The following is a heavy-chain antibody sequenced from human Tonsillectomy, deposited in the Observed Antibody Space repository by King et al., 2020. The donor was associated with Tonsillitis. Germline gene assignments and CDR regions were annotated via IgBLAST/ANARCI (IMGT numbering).Heavy chain of an antibody. Sequence: VQLVESGGGLVQPGGSLRLSCAASGFTFSSYAMSWVRQAPGKGLEWVSAISGSGGSTYYADSVKGRFTTSRDNSKNTRYLQMNSLRAEDTAVYYCAKTTRLEDYYYGMDVWGQGTTVTVSS. J-gene: IGHJ6*02. CDR2: ISGSGGST. D-gene: IGHD1-1*01. V-gene: IGHV3-23*04. CDR3: AKTTRLEDYYYGMDV. CDR1: GFTFSSYA.